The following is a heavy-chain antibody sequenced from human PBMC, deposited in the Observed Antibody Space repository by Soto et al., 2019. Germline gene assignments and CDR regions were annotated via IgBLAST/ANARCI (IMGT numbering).Heavy chain of an antibody. D-gene: IGHD6-13*01. CDR1: DHTFTSCG. V-gene: IGHV1-18*01. J-gene: IGHJ5*02. Sequence: ASVKVSCKASDHTFTSCGISCVRQAPGQGLEWMGWISAYNGNTNYAQKLQGRVTMTTDTSTSTAYMELRSLRSDDTAVYYCARMIREQQLGAWGQGTLVTVSS. CDR2: ISAYNGNT. CDR3: ARMIREQQLGA.